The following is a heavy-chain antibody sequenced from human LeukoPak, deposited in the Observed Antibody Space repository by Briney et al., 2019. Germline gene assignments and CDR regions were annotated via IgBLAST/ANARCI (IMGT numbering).Heavy chain of an antibody. V-gene: IGHV4-34*01. J-gene: IGHJ4*02. D-gene: IGHD5-18*01. Sequence: SETLSLTCAVYGGSLSGYYWSWLRQPPGKGLEWIGEINQRRSTNYNPSLKSRVTISVDTSKNQFFLSLSSVTAADTAVYFCARGFSYGYYFDYWGQGALVTVSS. CDR3: ARGFSYGYYFDY. CDR2: INQRRST. CDR1: GGSLSGYY.